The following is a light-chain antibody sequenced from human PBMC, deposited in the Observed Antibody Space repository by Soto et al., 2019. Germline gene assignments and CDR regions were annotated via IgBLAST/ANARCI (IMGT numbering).Light chain of an antibody. CDR1: QSVRSD. J-gene: IGKJ4*01. CDR2: GVS. Sequence: EIVMTQSPATLSVSPGEGATLSCMASQSVRSDLAWYQHKPGLAPRLLIYGVSTRATGIPVRFSGSGSGTEFTLSISSLQSEDSAIYYCQHYNNLPLTFGGGTKVDI. V-gene: IGKV3-15*01. CDR3: QHYNNLPLT.